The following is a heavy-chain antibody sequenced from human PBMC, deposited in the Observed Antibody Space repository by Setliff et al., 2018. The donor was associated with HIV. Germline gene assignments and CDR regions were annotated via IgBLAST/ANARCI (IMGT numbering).Heavy chain of an antibody. CDR2: ITSSGNDK. J-gene: IGHJ6*02. CDR1: GLTLSDHS. V-gene: IGHV3-11*04. CDR3: ARDDLGINGTLVDV. D-gene: IGHD1-7*01. Sequence: GGSLRLSCAAAGLTLSDHSMTWIRQAPGEGLEFISYITSSGNDKYYADSVRGRFTISRDNAKNSLFLQMNNLRAEDTAVYYCARDDLGINGTLVDVWGQGTTVTVSS.